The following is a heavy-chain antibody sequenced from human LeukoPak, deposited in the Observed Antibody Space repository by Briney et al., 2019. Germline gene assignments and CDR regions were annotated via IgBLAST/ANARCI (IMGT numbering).Heavy chain of an antibody. CDR1: GFTFSDYY. D-gene: IGHD2-2*01. Sequence: GGSLRLSCAASGFTFSDYYKSWIRQAPGKGLEWVSYISSSGSTIYYADSVKGRFTISRDNAKNSLYLQMNSLRAEDTAVYYCARDANYCSSTSCYADPNYYYGMDVWGQGTTVTVSS. CDR2: ISSSGSTI. J-gene: IGHJ6*02. V-gene: IGHV3-11*01. CDR3: ARDANYCSSTSCYADPNYYYGMDV.